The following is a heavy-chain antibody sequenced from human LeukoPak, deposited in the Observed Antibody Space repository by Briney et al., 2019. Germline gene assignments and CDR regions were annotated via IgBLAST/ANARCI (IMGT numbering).Heavy chain of an antibody. V-gene: IGHV4-39*01. CDR3: ARITTVTDLDY. J-gene: IGHJ4*02. CDR1: GGSISSSSYY. CDR2: IYYSGST. D-gene: IGHD4-17*01. Sequence: SETLSLTCTVSGGSISSSSYYWGWIRQPPGKGLEWIGSIYYSGSTYYNPSLKSRVTISVDTSKNQFSLKLSSVTAAGTAVYYCARITTVTDLDYWGQGTLVTVSS.